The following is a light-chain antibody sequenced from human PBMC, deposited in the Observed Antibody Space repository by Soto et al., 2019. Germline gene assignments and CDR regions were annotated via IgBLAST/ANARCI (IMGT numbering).Light chain of an antibody. CDR1: QSVSSSY. V-gene: IGKV3-20*01. J-gene: IGKJ1*01. CDR3: QQYGSSRAT. Sequence: ETGSREPPGTLSLCPGERATLSCRASQSVSSSYLAWYQQKPGQAPRLLIYGASSRATGIPDRFSGSGSGTDFTLTISRLEPEDFALYYCQQYGSSRATFGQGTKVAIK. CDR2: GAS.